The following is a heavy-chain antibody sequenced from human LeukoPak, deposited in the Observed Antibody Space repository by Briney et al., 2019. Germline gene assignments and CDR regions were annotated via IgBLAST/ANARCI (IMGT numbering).Heavy chain of an antibody. V-gene: IGHV1-69*05. CDR1: GGTFSSYA. D-gene: IGHD2-15*01. J-gene: IGHJ6*03. CDR3: ARGAPGSGPPYYYYYYMDV. CDR2: IIPIFGTA. Sequence: GASVKVSCKASGGTFSSYAISWVRQPPGQGLEWMGRIIPIFGTANYAQKFQGRVTITTDESTSTAYMELSSLRSEDRAVYYCARGAPGSGPPYYYYYYMDVWGKGTTVTVSS.